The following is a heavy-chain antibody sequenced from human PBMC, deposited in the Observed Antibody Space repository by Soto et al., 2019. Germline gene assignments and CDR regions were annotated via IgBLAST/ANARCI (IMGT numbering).Heavy chain of an antibody. D-gene: IGHD3-3*01. CDR1: GYTFTSYY. CDR3: ARGKDDFWSGYRIPTGYYGMDV. CDR2: INPSGGST. Sequence: ASVKVSCKASGYTFTSYYMHWVRQAPGQGLEWMGIINPSGGSTSYAQKFQGRVTMTRDTSTSTVYMELSSLRSEDTAVHYCARGKDDFWSGYRIPTGYYGMDVWGQGTTVTVS. J-gene: IGHJ6*02. V-gene: IGHV1-46*01.